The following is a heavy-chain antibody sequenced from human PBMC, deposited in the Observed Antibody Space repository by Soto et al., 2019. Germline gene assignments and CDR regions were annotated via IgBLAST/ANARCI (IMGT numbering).Heavy chain of an antibody. CDR1: GGSFSGYY. CDR3: ARESHDILTGPPWVWYFDL. Sequence: QVQLQQWGAGPLRPLETLSLTCGVSGGSFSGYYWAWIRQSPGKGLEWIGEINDRGSINYNPSVKSRVSISVDTSKNHYSLNLSSVTAADTAVYYCARESHDILTGPPWVWYFDLWGRGTLVTVSS. CDR2: INDRGSI. J-gene: IGHJ2*01. D-gene: IGHD3-9*01. V-gene: IGHV4-34*01.